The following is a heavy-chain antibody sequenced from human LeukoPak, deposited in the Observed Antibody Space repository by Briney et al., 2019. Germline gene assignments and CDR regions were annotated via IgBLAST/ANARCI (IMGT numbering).Heavy chain of an antibody. CDR1: GGSFSGYY. V-gene: IGHV4-34*01. D-gene: IGHD3-10*01. J-gene: IGHJ5*02. Sequence: SETLSLTCAVYGGSFSGYYWSWIRQPPGKGLEWIGEINHSGSTNYNPSLESRVTMSVDTSKNQFFLNLRSVTAADTAVYYCARGFMVRGIQRRNWFDPWRQGTLVTVSS. CDR2: INHSGST. CDR3: ARGFMVRGIQRRNWFDP.